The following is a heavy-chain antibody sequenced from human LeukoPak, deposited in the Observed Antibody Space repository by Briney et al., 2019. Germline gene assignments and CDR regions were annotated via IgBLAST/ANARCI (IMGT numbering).Heavy chain of an antibody. D-gene: IGHD1-14*01. CDR2: ISAYNGNT. CDR1: GYTFTSYG. V-gene: IGHV1-18*01. CDR3: ARVPTGAPEENWFDP. J-gene: IGHJ5*02. Sequence: VASVKVSCKASGYTFTSYGISWVRQAPGQGLEWMGWISAYNGNTNYAQKLQGRVTMTTDTSTSTAYMELRSLRSDDTAVYYCARVPTGAPEENWFDPWGQGTLVTVSS.